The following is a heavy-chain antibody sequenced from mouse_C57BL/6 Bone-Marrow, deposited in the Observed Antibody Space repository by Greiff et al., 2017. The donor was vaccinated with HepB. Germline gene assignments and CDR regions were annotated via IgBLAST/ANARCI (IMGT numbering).Heavy chain of an antibody. V-gene: IGHV5-4*01. Sequence: EVKVEESGGGLVKPGGSLKLSCAASGFTFSSYAMSWVRQTPEKRLEWVATISDGGSYTYYPDNVKGRFTISRDNAKNNLYLQMSHLKSEDTAMYYCARDGPGAMDYGGQGTSVTVSS. CDR2: ISDGGSYT. J-gene: IGHJ4*01. CDR1: GFTFSSYA. CDR3: ARDGPGAMDY.